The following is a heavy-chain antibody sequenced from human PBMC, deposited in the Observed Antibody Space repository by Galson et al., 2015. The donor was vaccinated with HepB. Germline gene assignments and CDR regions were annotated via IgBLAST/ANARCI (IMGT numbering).Heavy chain of an antibody. J-gene: IGHJ6*02. CDR3: ARGYSSGSVGFWYYYYGMDV. Sequence: SLRLSCAASGFTVSSNYMSWVRQAPGKGLEWVSVIYSGGSTYYADSVKGRFTISRDNSKNTLYLQMNSLRAEDTAVYYCARGYSSGSVGFWYYYYGMDVWGQGTTVTVSS. V-gene: IGHV3-66*01. CDR1: GFTVSSNY. D-gene: IGHD6-19*01. CDR2: IYSGGST.